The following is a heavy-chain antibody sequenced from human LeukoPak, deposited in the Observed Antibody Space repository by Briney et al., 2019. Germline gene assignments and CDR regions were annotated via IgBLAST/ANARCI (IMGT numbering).Heavy chain of an antibody. Sequence: ASVKVSCKASGYTFTSYDINWVRQATGQGLEWMGWMNPNSGNTNYAQKLQGRVTMTTDTSTSTAYMELRSLRSDDTAVYYCARGITIPSYWGQGTLVTVSS. J-gene: IGHJ4*02. CDR1: GYTFTSYD. D-gene: IGHD3-3*01. CDR3: ARGITIPSY. V-gene: IGHV1-18*01. CDR2: MNPNSGNT.